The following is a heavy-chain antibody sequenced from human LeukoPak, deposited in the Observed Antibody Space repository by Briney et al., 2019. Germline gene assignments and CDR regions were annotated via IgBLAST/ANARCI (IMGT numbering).Heavy chain of an antibody. D-gene: IGHD5-18*01. V-gene: IGHV1-69*13. Sequence: SVRVSCKASGGTFSSYAITWVRQAPGQGLEWMGGIIPIFCGANYAQKFQGRVTITADESTSTAYMELSSLTSEDTAVYYCARDLSTNTPMPANFWGQGTLVTVSS. CDR3: ARDLSTNTPMPANF. CDR1: GGTFSSYA. J-gene: IGHJ4*02. CDR2: IIPIFCGA.